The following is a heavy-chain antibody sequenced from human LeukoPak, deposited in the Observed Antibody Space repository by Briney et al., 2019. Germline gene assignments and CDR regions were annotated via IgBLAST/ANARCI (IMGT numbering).Heavy chain of an antibody. Sequence: GSLRLSCAASGFTFSSYGMHWVRQAPGKGLEWVAVISYDGSNKYYADSVKGRFTISRDNSKNTLYLQMNSLGAADTAVYYCASRKLGNDYWGQGTLVTVSS. CDR3: ASRKLGNDY. J-gene: IGHJ4*02. CDR2: ISYDGSNK. D-gene: IGHD7-27*01. V-gene: IGHV3-30*03. CDR1: GFTFSSYG.